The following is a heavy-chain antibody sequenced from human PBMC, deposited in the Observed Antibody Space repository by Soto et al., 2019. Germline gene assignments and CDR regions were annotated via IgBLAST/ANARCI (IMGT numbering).Heavy chain of an antibody. D-gene: IGHD3-10*01. CDR3: ARAELLLWFGELVSPGGNWFDP. V-gene: IGHV4-59*12. Sequence: PSETLSLTCTVSGGSISSYYWSWIRQPPGKGLEWIGYIYYSGSTYYNPSLKSRVTISVDTSKNQFSLKLSSVTAAGTAVYYCARAELLLWFGELVSPGGNWFDPWGQGTLVTVSS. CDR1: GGSISSYY. J-gene: IGHJ5*02. CDR2: IYYSGST.